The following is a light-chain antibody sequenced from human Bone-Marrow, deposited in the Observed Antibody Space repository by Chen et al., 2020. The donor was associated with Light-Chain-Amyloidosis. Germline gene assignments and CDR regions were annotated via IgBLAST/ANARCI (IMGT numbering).Light chain of an antibody. Sequence: SYDLTQPPSVSVSPGQPARITCAGDDLPTKYAYWYQQKPGQAPVLVIHRDTERPSGISERFSGSSSGTTATWTISGVQAEDEADYHCQSADSSGTYEVIFGGGTKLTVL. CDR2: RDT. CDR3: QSADSSGTYEVI. V-gene: IGLV3-25*03. J-gene: IGLJ2*01. CDR1: DLPTKY.